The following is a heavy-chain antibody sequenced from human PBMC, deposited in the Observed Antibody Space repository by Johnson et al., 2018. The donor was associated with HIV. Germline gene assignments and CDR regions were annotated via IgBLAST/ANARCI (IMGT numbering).Heavy chain of an antibody. CDR2: IISDVSSA. CDR3: TTDYRLTVVTRSDAFDI. Sequence: VQLVESWGRVVQPGKSLRLSCAASGFTFGDYGMHWVRQAPGKGLVWVSRIISDVSSAIYTDSVTGRFTISRDNTKNTLYLQMNSLRAEDTAVYYCTTDYRLTVVTRSDAFDIWGQGTMVTVSS. J-gene: IGHJ3*02. D-gene: IGHD4-23*01. V-gene: IGHV3-74*01. CDR1: GFTFGDYG.